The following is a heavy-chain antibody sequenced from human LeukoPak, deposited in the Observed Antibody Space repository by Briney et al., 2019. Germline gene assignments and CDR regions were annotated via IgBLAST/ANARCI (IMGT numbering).Heavy chain of an antibody. D-gene: IGHD3-22*01. CDR3: AVYYDSSGRYLDF. CDR1: GFTFSSYS. CDR2: ISSSSSYI. V-gene: IGHV3-21*01. J-gene: IGHJ4*02. Sequence: GGSLRLSCAASGFTFSSYSMHWVRQAPGKGLEWVSSISSSSSYIYYADSVKGRFTISRDNAKNSLYLQMNSLRDEDTAVYYSAVYYDSSGRYLDFWGQGTLVTVSS.